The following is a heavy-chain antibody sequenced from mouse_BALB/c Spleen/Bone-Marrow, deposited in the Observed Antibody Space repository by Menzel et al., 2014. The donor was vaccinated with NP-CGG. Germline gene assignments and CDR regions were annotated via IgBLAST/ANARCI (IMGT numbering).Heavy chain of an antibody. CDR3: TRVRSWVFDY. J-gene: IGHJ2*01. V-gene: IGHV1S81*02. CDR1: GYTFTSYY. D-gene: IGHD2-14*01. CDR2: INPSNGGT. Sequence: QVQLQQPGAELVKPGASVKLSCKASGYTFTSYYMYWVKQRPGQGLEWIGEINPSNGGTNFNEKFKSRATLTVDKSSSTAYMHLSILTSEVSAVYYCTRVRSWVFDYWGQGTTLTVSS.